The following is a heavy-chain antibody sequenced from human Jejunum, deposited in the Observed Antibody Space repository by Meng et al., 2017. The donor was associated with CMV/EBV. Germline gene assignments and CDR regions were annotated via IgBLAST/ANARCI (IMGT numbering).Heavy chain of an antibody. CDR2: ITSGGDR. V-gene: IGHV3-23*01. Sequence: LSCKTSGLTFNTYAMTWARQAPGKGLEWVSGITSGGDRYYADSVKGRFTISRDNSKNTVYLQLNGLRAEDTAVYYCSSGRPGEFDYWAQGTLVTVSS. D-gene: IGHD6-6*01. CDR1: GLTFNTYA. J-gene: IGHJ4*02. CDR3: SSGRPGEFDY.